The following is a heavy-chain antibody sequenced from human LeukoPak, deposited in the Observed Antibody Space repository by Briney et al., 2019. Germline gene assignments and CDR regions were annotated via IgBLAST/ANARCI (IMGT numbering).Heavy chain of an antibody. D-gene: IGHD3-10*01. Sequence: GGSLRLSCAASGFTFSSYAMSWVRQAPGKGLEWVSAISGSGGSTYYADSVKGRFTISRDNSKDTLYLQMNSLRAGDTAVYYCAKSSGDYFDYWGQGTLVTVSS. V-gene: IGHV3-23*01. CDR3: AKSSGDYFDY. CDR1: GFTFSSYA. J-gene: IGHJ4*02. CDR2: ISGSGGST.